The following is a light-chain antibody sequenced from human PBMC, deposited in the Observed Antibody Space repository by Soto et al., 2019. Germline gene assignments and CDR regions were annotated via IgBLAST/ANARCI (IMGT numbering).Light chain of an antibody. J-gene: IGKJ5*01. Sequence: DIQLTQSPSFLSAYVGDRVSITCRASQDISNFLSWFQQKPGRAPKLLIYAVFALQSGVPSRFSGSGSGAEFTLTISSLQPEDFATYYCQQVDTYPLTFGGGTRLEIK. CDR1: QDISNF. V-gene: IGKV1-9*01. CDR3: QQVDTYPLT. CDR2: AVF.